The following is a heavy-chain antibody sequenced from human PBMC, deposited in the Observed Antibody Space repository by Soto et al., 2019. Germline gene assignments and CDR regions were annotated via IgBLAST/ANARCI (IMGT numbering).Heavy chain of an antibody. V-gene: IGHV1-69*06. J-gene: IGHJ4*02. CDR3: ASSGPYDYVWGSYLV. CDR1: GYSFTNND. D-gene: IGHD3-16*02. CDR2: IIPIFGTA. Sequence: SVKVSCKASGYSFTNNDVSWVRQAPGQGLEWMGGIIPIFGTANYAQKFQGRVTITADKSTSTAYMELSSLRSEDTAVYYCASSGPYDYVWGSYLVWGQGTLVTVSS.